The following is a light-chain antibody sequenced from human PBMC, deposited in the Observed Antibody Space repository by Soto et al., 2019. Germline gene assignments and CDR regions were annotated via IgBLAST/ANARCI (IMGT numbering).Light chain of an antibody. CDR1: QGISSA. V-gene: IGKV1D-13*01. J-gene: IGKJ2*02. Sequence: AIQLTQSPSSLSVSVGDRVTITCRASQGISSALAWYQQKPGKAPKLLIYDAFSLESGVPTMFGGSGSGTDFTLTISSLQHEDFANYYCQQFNNYPCTFGQGTKLEIK. CDR2: DAF. CDR3: QQFNNYPCT.